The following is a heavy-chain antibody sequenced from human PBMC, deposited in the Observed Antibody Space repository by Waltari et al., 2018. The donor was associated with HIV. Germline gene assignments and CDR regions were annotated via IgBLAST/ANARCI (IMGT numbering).Heavy chain of an antibody. CDR1: GFTFNSYA. CDR3: ARDPQYCSSTSCSYYFDY. Sequence: QVKLVESGGGVVQPGRSLRLSCGASGFTFNSYATHGVRQAPGKGLEWVAVISYDGSNKYYADSVKGRFTISRDNSKNTLYLQMNSQRAEDTAVYYCARDPQYCSSTSCSYYFDYWGQGTLVTVSS. V-gene: IGHV3-30-3*01. J-gene: IGHJ4*02. CDR2: ISYDGSNK. D-gene: IGHD2-2*01.